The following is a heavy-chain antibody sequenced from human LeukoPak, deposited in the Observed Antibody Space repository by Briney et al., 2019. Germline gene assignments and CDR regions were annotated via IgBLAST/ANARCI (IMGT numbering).Heavy chain of an antibody. Sequence: GASVKVSCKASGYTFTSYDINWVRQATGQGLEWMGWMNPNSGNTGYAQKFQGRVTMTRNTSISTAYMELSSLRSEDTAVYYCARAGRVSSWYGKYGMDVWGQGTTVTVSS. CDR3: ARAGRVSSWYGKYGMDV. V-gene: IGHV1-8*01. CDR1: GYTFTSYD. D-gene: IGHD6-13*01. J-gene: IGHJ6*02. CDR2: MNPNSGNT.